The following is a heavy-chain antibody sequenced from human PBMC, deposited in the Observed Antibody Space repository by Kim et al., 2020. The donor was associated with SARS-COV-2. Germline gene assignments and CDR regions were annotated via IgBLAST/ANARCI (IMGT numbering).Heavy chain of an antibody. CDR3: ARDGVYGSGTYSDAFDI. J-gene: IGHJ3*02. Sequence: GGSLRLSCAASRFTFSSYTMNWVRQAPGKGLEWVSSISSSSYIYYADSVKGRFTISRDNAKNSLYLQMNSLRADDTAVYYCARDGVYGSGTYSDAFDIWGQGTMVTVSS. CDR2: ISSSSYI. CDR1: RFTFSSYT. D-gene: IGHD3-10*01. V-gene: IGHV3-21*01.